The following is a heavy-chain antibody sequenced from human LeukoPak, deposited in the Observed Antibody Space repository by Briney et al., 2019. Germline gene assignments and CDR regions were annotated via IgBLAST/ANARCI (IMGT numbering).Heavy chain of an antibody. V-gene: IGHV4-59*12. Sequence: ASETLSLTCTVSGGSISSYYWSWIRQPPGKGLEWIGYIYYSGSTNYNPSLKSRVTISVDTSKNQFSLKLSSVTAADTAVYYCARENYYYYGMDVWGQGTTVTVSS. CDR1: GGSISSYY. CDR3: ARENYYYYGMDV. CDR2: IYYSGST. J-gene: IGHJ6*02.